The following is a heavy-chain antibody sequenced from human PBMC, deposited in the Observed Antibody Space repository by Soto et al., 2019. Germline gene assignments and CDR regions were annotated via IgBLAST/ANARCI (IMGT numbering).Heavy chain of an antibody. CDR3: AREYSISWYWEAFDI. Sequence: EVQLLESGGGLVQPGGSLRLSCAASGFTFSSYAMSWVRQAPGKGLEWVSVISGSGGSTYYADSVKGRFTISRDNSKNTLYLQMNSLRAEDTVVYYCAREYSISWYWEAFDIWGQGTMVTVSS. V-gene: IGHV3-23*01. CDR1: GFTFSSYA. D-gene: IGHD6-13*01. CDR2: ISGSGGST. J-gene: IGHJ3*02.